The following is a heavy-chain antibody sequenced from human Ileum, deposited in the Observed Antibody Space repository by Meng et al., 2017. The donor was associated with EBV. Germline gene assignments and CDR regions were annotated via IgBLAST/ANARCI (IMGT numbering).Heavy chain of an antibody. D-gene: IGHD1-26*01. CDR3: AARVGGSYSGFDL. V-gene: IGHV4-4*02. CDR2: IFHVGTG. J-gene: IGHJ4*02. Sequence: QVHLPESGPGLVKPSGTLSLTCAVSGDSISSHRWWGWVRQPPTKGPEWIGEIFHVGTGNYNPSLKSRVTISMDTSKNQISLGLTSVTAADTAVYYCAARVGGSYSGFDLWGQGTLVTVSS. CDR1: GDSISSHRW.